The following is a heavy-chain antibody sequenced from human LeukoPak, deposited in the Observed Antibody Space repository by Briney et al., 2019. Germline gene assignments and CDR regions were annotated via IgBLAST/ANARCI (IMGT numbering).Heavy chain of an antibody. D-gene: IGHD4-11*01. CDR2: IYSGGST. Sequence: GGSLRLSCAASGFIVSNNYMSWVRQAPGKGPEWVSVIYSGGSTYYADSVKGRFTISRDNAKNTLYLQMNSLRAEDTAVYCCARILYYKTGRSTVTFASEIDYWGQGTLVTVSS. V-gene: IGHV3-53*01. CDR3: ARILYYKTGRSTVTFASEIDY. CDR1: GFIVSNNY. J-gene: IGHJ4*02.